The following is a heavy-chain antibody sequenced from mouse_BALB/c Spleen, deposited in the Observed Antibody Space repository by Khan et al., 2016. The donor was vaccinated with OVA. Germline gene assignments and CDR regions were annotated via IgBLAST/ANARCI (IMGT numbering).Heavy chain of an antibody. D-gene: IGHD2-12*01. Sequence: VQLQQSGTVLARPGASVKMSCKASGYTFTSYWMHWVKQRPGQGLEWSGAIYPGNSDINYNQKFKGKAKLTAVTSTSTAYMELNSLTNEDSAVYYCTRTGFDSYERWDYWGQGTPLTVSS. J-gene: IGHJ2*01. V-gene: IGHV1-5*01. CDR2: IYPGNSDI. CDR1: GYTFTSYW. CDR3: TRTGFDSYERWDY.